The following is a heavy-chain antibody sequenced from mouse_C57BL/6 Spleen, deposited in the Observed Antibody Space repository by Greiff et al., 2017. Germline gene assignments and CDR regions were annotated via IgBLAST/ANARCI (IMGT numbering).Heavy chain of an antibody. Sequence: QVQLQQPGAELVMPGASVKLSCKASGYTFTSYWMHWVKQSPGQGLEWIGEIDPSDSYTNYNQKFKGKSTLTVDKSSSTAYMQLSSLTSEDSAVYYCATWCNWNFDYWGQGTTLTVSS. CDR1: GYTFTSYW. CDR3: ATWCNWNFDY. J-gene: IGHJ2*01. V-gene: IGHV1-69*01. D-gene: IGHD4-1*01. CDR2: IDPSDSYT.